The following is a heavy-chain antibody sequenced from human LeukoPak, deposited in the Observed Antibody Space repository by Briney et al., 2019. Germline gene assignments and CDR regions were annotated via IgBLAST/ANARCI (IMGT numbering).Heavy chain of an antibody. CDR2: INHSGST. Sequence: PSETLSLTCAVYGGSFSGYYWSWIRQPPGKGLEWIGEINHSGSTNYNPSLKSRVTMSVDTSKNQFSLKLSSVTAADTAVYYCATGRYCSSTSCPFDPWGQGTLVTVSS. CDR1: GGSFSGYY. V-gene: IGHV4-34*01. J-gene: IGHJ5*02. D-gene: IGHD2-2*01. CDR3: ATGRYCSSTSCPFDP.